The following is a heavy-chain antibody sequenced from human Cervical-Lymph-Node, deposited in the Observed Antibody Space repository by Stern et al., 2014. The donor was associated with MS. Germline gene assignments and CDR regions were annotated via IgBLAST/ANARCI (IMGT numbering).Heavy chain of an antibody. CDR3: TKGANDAFDI. D-gene: IGHD4/OR15-4a*01. CDR1: GFTFDDYV. J-gene: IGHJ3*02. CDR2: ISWNSVSI. Sequence: EVQLVESGGGLVQPGRSLRLSCAASGFTFDDYVMHWVRQPPDKGLEWVSGISWNSVSIGYADSVKGRFTISRDNAKNSLYLQMNSLRPEDTALYYCTKGANDAFDIWGQGTKVTVSS. V-gene: IGHV3-9*01.